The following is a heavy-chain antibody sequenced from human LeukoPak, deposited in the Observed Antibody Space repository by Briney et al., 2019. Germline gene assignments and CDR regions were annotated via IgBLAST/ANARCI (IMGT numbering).Heavy chain of an antibody. D-gene: IGHD3-16*01. CDR3: ARGGGLDV. CDR2: ISSDGKNK. J-gene: IGHJ6*02. CDR1: GFTFSSYG. V-gene: IGHV3-30*03. Sequence: GGSLRLSCAGSGFTFSSYGMHWVRQAPGKGLEWVAIISSDGKNKYYADSVKGRFTISRDNAKNSLYLQMSNLRAEDTAVYFCARGGGLDVWGQGATVTVSS.